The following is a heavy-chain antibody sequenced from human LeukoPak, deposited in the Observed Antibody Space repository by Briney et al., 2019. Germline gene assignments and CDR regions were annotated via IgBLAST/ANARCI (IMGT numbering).Heavy chain of an antibody. Sequence: GGSLRLSCTASGFIFNDYYMSWIRQAPGKGLEWLSYISSTSIYTNYADSVKGRFTISRDDANNSLLLQMNSLRAEDTAVYYCARGSGDFDSWGQGTLVTVSS. CDR2: ISSTSIYT. J-gene: IGHJ4*02. V-gene: IGHV3-11*06. CDR3: ARGSGDFDS. CDR1: GFIFNDYY. D-gene: IGHD2-15*01.